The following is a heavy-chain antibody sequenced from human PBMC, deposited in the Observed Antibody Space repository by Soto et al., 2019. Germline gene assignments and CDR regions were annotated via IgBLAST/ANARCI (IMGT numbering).Heavy chain of an antibody. CDR3: ARDQSGAADI. Sequence: QVQLRESGPGLVEPSETLSLTCTVSGDSMSSYYWSWIRQSAEKGLEWMGRISATGTINYLPSLKSRITLAIGASKNQFSLNLKFVTAGDTAVYFCARDQSGAADIWGRGTVVSVS. J-gene: IGHJ3*02. CDR2: ISATGTI. CDR1: GDSMSSYY. D-gene: IGHD7-27*01. V-gene: IGHV4-4*07.